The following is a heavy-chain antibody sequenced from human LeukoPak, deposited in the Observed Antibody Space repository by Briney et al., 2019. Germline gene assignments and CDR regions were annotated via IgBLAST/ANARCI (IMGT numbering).Heavy chain of an antibody. V-gene: IGHV3-66*01. J-gene: IGHJ4*02. CDR1: GFTITYNY. CDR3: AGAVGSSTWYDY. Sequence: HAGGSLRLSCAASGFTITYNYMSWVRQAPGKGLEWVSVVYSGGSTYYADSVKGRFTISRDISKNTLYLQMNSLRGEDTAVYYCAGAVGSSTWYDYWGQGTLVTVSS. D-gene: IGHD6-13*01. CDR2: VYSGGST.